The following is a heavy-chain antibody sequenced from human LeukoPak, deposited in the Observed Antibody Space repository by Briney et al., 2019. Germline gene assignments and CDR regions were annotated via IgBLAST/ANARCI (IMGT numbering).Heavy chain of an antibody. Sequence: PGGSLRLSCAASGFTVSNNYMSWVRQAPGKGLEWVSVIYCGGTTYYTASVQGRFTISRHNSENTLYLQMNSLRGEDTAVYYCARDSIQGMGTASWGQGTLVTVCS. CDR1: GFTVSNNY. CDR2: IYCGGTT. D-gene: IGHD2-8*01. J-gene: IGHJ5*02. CDR3: ARDSIQGMGTAS. V-gene: IGHV3-53*04.